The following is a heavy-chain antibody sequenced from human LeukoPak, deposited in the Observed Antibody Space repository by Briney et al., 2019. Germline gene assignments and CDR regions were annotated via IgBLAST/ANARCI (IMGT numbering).Heavy chain of an antibody. J-gene: IGHJ4*02. CDR1: GGXISSSSYY. D-gene: IGHD3-22*01. V-gene: IGHV4-39*01. Sequence: SETLSLTCTVSGGXISSSSYYWGWIRQPPGKGLEWIGSIYYSGSTYYNPSLKSRVTISVDTSKNQFSLKLSSVTAADTAVYYCARQPNSGYYNFDYWGQGTLVTVSS. CDR2: IYYSGST. CDR3: ARQPNSGYYNFDY.